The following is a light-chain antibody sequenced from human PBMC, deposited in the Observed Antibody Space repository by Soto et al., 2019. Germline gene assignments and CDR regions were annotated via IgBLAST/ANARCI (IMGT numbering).Light chain of an antibody. CDR2: ASS. Sequence: QSALTQPASVSGSPGQSITISCTGTSSDVGSYNYVSWYQQHPGKAPRLMIYASSNRPSGVSHRFSGSRSGNTASLTISGLQAEDEADYFCSSYTSGSTPYVFGSGTKVTVL. V-gene: IGLV2-14*01. CDR1: SSDVGSYNY. CDR3: SSYTSGSTPYV. J-gene: IGLJ1*01.